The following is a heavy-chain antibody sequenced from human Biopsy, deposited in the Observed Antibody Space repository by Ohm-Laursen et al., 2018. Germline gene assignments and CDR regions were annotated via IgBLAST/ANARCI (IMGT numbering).Heavy chain of an antibody. V-gene: IGHV1-69*13. CDR3: ARDTGTMVRGVLYQ. CDR1: GGTFINYA. D-gene: IGHD3-10*01. J-gene: IGHJ4*02. Sequence: SVKVSCKASGGTFINYAISWVRQAPGQGLEWMGGIIPMFGTANYAQMFQGRVTISADESTSTSYMELSSFTTEDTAIYYCARDTGTMVRGVLYQWGQGTQVTVSS. CDR2: IIPMFGTA.